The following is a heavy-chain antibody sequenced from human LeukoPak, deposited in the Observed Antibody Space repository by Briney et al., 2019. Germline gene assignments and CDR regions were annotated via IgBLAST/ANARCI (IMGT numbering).Heavy chain of an antibody. D-gene: IGHD1-26*01. Sequence: HPGGSLRLSCAASGFTFSSYGMHWVRQAPGKGLEWVAVISYDGSNKYYADSVKGRFTISRDNSKNTLYLQMNSLRAEDTAVYYCARDPWGGSYYHFDYWGQGTLVTVSS. V-gene: IGHV3-30*03. CDR3: ARDPWGGSYYHFDY. CDR1: GFTFSSYG. CDR2: ISYDGSNK. J-gene: IGHJ4*02.